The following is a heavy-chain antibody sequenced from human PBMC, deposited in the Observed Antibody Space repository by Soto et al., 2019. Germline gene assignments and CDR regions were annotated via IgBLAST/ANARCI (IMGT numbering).Heavy chain of an antibody. J-gene: IGHJ5*02. D-gene: IGHD6-19*01. CDR2: IDGTSILS. CDR3: AKNSGWFTA. Sequence: PGGSLRLSYAASVFTFSTDAMTFLRQAPGKGLEWVSTIDGTSILSNYAAYVEVRFTISRDNFRNTVYLQMNSLRADDTAVYFCAKNSGWFTAWGQGTLVTVSS. CDR1: VFTFSTDA. V-gene: IGHV3-23*05.